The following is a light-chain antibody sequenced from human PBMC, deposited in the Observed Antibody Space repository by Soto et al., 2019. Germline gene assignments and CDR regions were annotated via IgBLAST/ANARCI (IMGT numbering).Light chain of an antibody. J-gene: IGKJ4*01. Sequence: EIVLTQSPGTLSLSPGERATLSCRASQSVSSSYSAWYQQKPGQAPRQLIYGASSRATGIPDRFSGSGSGTDFTLTITRLEPEDFAVYYCQHYRTSFGGGTRVEIK. CDR3: QHYRTS. CDR2: GAS. CDR1: QSVSSSY. V-gene: IGKV3-20*01.